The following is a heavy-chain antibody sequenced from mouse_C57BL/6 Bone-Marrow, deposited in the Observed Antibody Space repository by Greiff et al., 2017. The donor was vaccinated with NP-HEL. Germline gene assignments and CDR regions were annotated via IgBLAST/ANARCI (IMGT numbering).Heavy chain of an antibody. D-gene: IGHD1-1*01. CDR3: ARHTRYYYWYFDV. J-gene: IGHJ1*03. V-gene: IGHV2-6-1*01. Sequence: VQLKESGPGLVAPSQSLSITCTVSGFSLTSYGVHWVRQPPGKGLEWLVVIWSDGSTTYNTALKSRLSISTDNSKRQDFLKMSSLQTDDTAMYYCARHTRYYYWYFDVWGTGTTVTVSA. CDR1: GFSLTSYG. CDR2: IWSDGST.